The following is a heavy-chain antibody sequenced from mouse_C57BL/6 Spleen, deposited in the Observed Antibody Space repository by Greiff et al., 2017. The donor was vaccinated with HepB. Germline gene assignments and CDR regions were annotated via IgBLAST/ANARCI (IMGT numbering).Heavy chain of an antibody. CDR3: ARSPHYYYGSSYGYFDY. CDR1: GFNIKNTY. D-gene: IGHD1-1*01. CDR2: IDPANGNT. V-gene: IGHV14-3*01. J-gene: IGHJ2*01. Sequence: EVQLQESVAELVRPGASVKLSCTASGFNIKNTYMHWVKQRPEQGLEWIGRIDPANGNTKYAPKFQGKATITADTSSNTAYLQLSSLTSEDTAIYYCARSPHYYYGSSYGYFDYWGQGTTLTVSS.